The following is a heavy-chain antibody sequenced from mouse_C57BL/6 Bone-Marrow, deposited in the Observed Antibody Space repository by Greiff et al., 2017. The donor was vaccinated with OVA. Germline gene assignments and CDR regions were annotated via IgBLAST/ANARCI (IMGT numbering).Heavy chain of an antibody. D-gene: IGHD1-1*02. Sequence: EVQLQQSGAELVRPGASVKLSCTASGFNIKDDYMHWVKQRPEQGLEWIGWIDPENGDTEYASKFQGKATITADTSSNTAYLQLSSLTSEDTAVYYCARGGSYRYYYAMDYWGQGTSVTVSS. CDR1: GFNIKDDY. CDR2: IDPENGDT. V-gene: IGHV14-4*01. J-gene: IGHJ4*01. CDR3: ARGGSYRYYYAMDY.